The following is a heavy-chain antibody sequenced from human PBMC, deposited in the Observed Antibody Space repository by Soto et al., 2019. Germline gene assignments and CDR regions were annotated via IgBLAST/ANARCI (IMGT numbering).Heavy chain of an antibody. Sequence: EVQLLESGGGLVQPGGSLRLSCAASGFNFNIYVMTWVRQAPGKGLEWVSTISPGGDSTYFADSVKGRVTISRDNSKNTLSLQMNSLRAEDTATYFCAKALGNPYYYYYMDVWGTGTTVTVSS. CDR1: GFNFNIYV. V-gene: IGHV3-23*01. D-gene: IGHD1-1*01. CDR2: ISPGGDST. CDR3: AKALGNPYYYYYMDV. J-gene: IGHJ6*03.